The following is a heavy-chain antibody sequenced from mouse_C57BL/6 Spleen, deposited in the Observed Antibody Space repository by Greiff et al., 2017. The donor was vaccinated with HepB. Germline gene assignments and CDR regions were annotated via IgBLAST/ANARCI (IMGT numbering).Heavy chain of an antibody. Sequence: VKLEESGPGLVAPSQSLSITCTVSGFSLTSYGVHWVRQPPGKGLEWLVVIWSDGSTTYNSALKSRLSISKDNSKSQVFLKMNSLQTDDTAMYYCARQTYYSKSYAMDYWGQGTSVTVSS. CDR1: GFSLTSYG. V-gene: IGHV2-6-1*01. D-gene: IGHD2-5*01. J-gene: IGHJ4*01. CDR2: IWSDGST. CDR3: ARQTYYSKSYAMDY.